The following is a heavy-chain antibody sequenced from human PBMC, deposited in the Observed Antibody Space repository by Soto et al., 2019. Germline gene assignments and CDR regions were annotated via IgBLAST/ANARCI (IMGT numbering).Heavy chain of an antibody. J-gene: IGHJ4*02. Sequence: PWGSLRLSCGAFGFNFRNHWVSRVLQAPGKGLEWVANINQDGSEKYYVDSVKGRFTISRDHAKNSLYLQVNSLRAEDTAVYYCARAPGNYAYYFDYWGQGTQVTVSS. CDR2: INQDGSEK. V-gene: IGHV3-7*04. CDR1: GFNFRNHW. D-gene: IGHD3-16*01. CDR3: ARAPGNYAYYFDY.